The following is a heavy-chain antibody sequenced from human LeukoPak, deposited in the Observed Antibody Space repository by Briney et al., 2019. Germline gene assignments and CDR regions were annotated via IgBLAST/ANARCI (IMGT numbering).Heavy chain of an antibody. D-gene: IGHD6-19*01. CDR3: ARAYSSGWTLGIDY. CDR1: GFTFSSYS. V-gene: IGHV3-21*04. J-gene: IGHJ4*02. Sequence: GGSLRLSCAASGFTFSSYSMNWVRQTPGKGLEWVSSISSSSSYIYYADSVKGRFTISRDNAKNSLYLQMNSLRAEDTAVYYCARAYSSGWTLGIDYWGQGTLVTVSS. CDR2: ISSSSSYI.